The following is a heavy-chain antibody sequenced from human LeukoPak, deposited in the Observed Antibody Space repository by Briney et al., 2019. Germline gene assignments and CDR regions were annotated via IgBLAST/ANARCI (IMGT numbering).Heavy chain of an antibody. Sequence: PGRSLRLSCAASGFTFSSYAMHRVRQAPGKGLEWVAVISYDGSNKYYADSVKGRFTISRDNSKNTLYLQMNSLRAEDTAVYYCAKDSALYSSGPAAFDIWGQGTMVTVSS. D-gene: IGHD6-19*01. CDR3: AKDSALYSSGPAAFDI. CDR2: ISYDGSNK. CDR1: GFTFSSYA. V-gene: IGHV3-30*04. J-gene: IGHJ3*02.